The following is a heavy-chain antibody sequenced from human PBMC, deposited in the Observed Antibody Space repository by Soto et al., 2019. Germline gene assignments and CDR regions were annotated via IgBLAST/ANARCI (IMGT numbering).Heavy chain of an antibody. CDR1: GGTFSSYA. D-gene: IGHD2-2*01. V-gene: IGHV1-69*01. CDR2: IIPIFGTA. J-gene: IGHJ6*02. Sequence: QVQLVQSGAEVKKPGSSVKVSCKASGGTFSSYAISWVRQAPGQGLEWMGGIIPIFGTANYAQKFQGRVTITADESTSTAYMELSSLRSEDTAVYYCASVYCSSTSCYAAPVGYGMDVWGQGTTVNVSS. CDR3: ASVYCSSTSCYAAPVGYGMDV.